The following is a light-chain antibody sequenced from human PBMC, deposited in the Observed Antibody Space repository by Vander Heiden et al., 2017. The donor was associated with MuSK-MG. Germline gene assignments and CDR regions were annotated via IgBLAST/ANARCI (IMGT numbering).Light chain of an antibody. J-gene: IGKJ2*01. CDR3: QQDGSSYT. Sequence: EIVLTQSPGTLSLSPGERATLSCRASQSVSSSYLAWYQQKPGQAPRLLFFGASSRATGIPDRFSGSGSGTDFTLTISRLEPEDFAVYYCQQDGSSYTFGQGTKLEIK. V-gene: IGKV3-20*01. CDR2: GAS. CDR1: QSVSSSY.